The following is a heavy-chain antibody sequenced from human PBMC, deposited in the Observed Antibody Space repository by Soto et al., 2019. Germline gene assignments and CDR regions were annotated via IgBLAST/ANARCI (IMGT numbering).Heavy chain of an antibody. J-gene: IGHJ6*03. D-gene: IGHD3-9*01. CDR3: ARVYRYFDWLHYYYYYMDV. V-gene: IGHV3-7*01. CDR2: IKQDGSEK. Sequence: QPGGSLRLSCAASGFTFSSYWMSWVRQAPGKGLEWVANIKQDGSEKYYVDSVKGRFTISRDNAKNSLYLQMNSLRAEDTAVYYCARVYRYFDWLHYYYYYMDVWGKGTTVTVSS. CDR1: GFTFSSYW.